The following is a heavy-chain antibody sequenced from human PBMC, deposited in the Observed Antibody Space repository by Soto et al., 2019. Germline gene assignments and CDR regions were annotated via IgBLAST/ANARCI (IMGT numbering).Heavy chain of an antibody. CDR3: ARSYCSGGTCYHDWCDP. CDR2: INPLLGTA. J-gene: IGHJ5*02. Sequence: QVQLVQSGAEVKKPGSSVKVSCKASGGTFSSYTISWVRQAPGQGLEWMGRINPLLGTANYAQKFQGRDTLTADGSTSTAYMDRSSRRSEYTAVYYWARSYCSGGTCYHDWCDPWGQGTLVTFAS. V-gene: IGHV1-69*01. D-gene: IGHD2-15*01. CDR1: GGTFSSYT.